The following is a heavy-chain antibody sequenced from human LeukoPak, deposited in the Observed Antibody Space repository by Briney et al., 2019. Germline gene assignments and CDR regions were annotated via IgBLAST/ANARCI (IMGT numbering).Heavy chain of an antibody. CDR3: ARGNAEAAAVSYYFDY. D-gene: IGHD6-13*01. CDR2: IYYSGST. CDR1: GGSISSYY. Sequence: SETLSLTCTVSGGSISSYYWSWIRQPPGKGLEWIGYIYYSGSTNYNPSLKSRVTISVDTSKNQFSLKLSSVTAADTAMYYCARGNAEAAAVSYYFDYWGQGTLVTVSS. J-gene: IGHJ4*02. V-gene: IGHV4-59*01.